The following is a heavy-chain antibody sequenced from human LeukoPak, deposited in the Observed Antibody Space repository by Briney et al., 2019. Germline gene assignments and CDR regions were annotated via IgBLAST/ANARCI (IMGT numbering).Heavy chain of an antibody. V-gene: IGHV1-24*01. J-gene: IGHJ4*02. CDR1: GYTLTELS. CDR2: FDPEDGET. CDR3: AAAASDYFDY. Sequence: ASVKVSCKVSGYTLTELSMHWVRQAPGKGLEWMGGFDPEDGETICAQKFQGRVTMTEDTSTDTAYMELSSLRSEDMAVYYCAAAASDYFDYWGQGTLVTVSS.